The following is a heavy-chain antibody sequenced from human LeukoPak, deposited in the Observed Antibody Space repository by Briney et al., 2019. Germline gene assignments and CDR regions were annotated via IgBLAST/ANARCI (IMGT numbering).Heavy chain of an antibody. V-gene: IGHV1-46*01. Sequence: ASVKVSCKVSGYTFSHYYIHWVRQAPGQGLEWMGKINPSGGRTVYAQKFQGRVTVTRDTSTSTVYMDLSSLRSEDAAVYYCVRELAGGYFDYWGQGTLVTVSS. J-gene: IGHJ4*02. CDR2: INPSGGRT. CDR1: GYTFSHYY. CDR3: VRELAGGYFDY. D-gene: IGHD4-23*01.